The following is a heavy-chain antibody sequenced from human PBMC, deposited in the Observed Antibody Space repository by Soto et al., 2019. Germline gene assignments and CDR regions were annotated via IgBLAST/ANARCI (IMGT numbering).Heavy chain of an antibody. CDR1: GCSCTNYY. CDR3: ASGVLPPVTNTFDY. D-gene: IGHD2-8*01. Sequence: EGSLRRSWAASGCSCTNYYMTWVREAPGKGLEWVSYMGRSGSTRCYADSVKCRFTISRDNAQNSRFLQMNSLRAEDTAIYYCASGVLPPVTNTFDYWPQASLVIVSS. J-gene: IGHJ4*02. V-gene: IGHV3-11*01. CDR2: MGRSGSTR.